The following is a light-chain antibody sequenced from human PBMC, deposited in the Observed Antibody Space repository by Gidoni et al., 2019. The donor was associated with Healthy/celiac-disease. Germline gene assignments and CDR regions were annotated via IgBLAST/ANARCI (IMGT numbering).Light chain of an antibody. Sequence: QSVLTQPPSASGTPGQRGTISCSGSSANIGSNTVNWYQQLPGTAPKLLIYSNNQRPSGVPARFSGSKSGTSASLAISGLQSEDEADYYCAAWDDSLNGPVFGGGTKLTVL. CDR3: AAWDDSLNGPV. J-gene: IGLJ3*02. CDR2: SNN. V-gene: IGLV1-44*01. CDR1: SANIGSNT.